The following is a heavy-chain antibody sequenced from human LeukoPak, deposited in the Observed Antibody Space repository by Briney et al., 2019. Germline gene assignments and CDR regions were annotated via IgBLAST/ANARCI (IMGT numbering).Heavy chain of an antibody. CDR1: GGSISISNW. CDR2: IYHSGST. D-gene: IGHD3-22*01. Sequence: PSETLSLTCAVSGGSISISNWWSWVRQPPGKGLEWIGEIYHSGSTNYNPPLKSRVTISVDKSKNQFSLKLSSVTAADTAVYYCASRLYDSARNFDYWGQGALVTVSS. V-gene: IGHV4-4*02. CDR3: ASRLYDSARNFDY. J-gene: IGHJ4*02.